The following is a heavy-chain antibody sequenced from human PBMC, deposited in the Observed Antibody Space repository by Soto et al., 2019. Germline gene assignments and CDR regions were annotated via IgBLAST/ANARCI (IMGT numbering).Heavy chain of an antibody. CDR1: GGSISSYY. CDR2: IYYGGST. D-gene: IGHD3-10*01. Sequence: SETLSLTCTVSGGSISSYYWSWIRQPPGKGLEWIGYIYYGGSTNYNPSLKSRVTISVDTSKNQFSLKLSSVTAADTAVYYCATLVGESIPRFDPWGQGTLVTVSS. CDR3: ATLVGESIPRFDP. V-gene: IGHV4-59*01. J-gene: IGHJ5*02.